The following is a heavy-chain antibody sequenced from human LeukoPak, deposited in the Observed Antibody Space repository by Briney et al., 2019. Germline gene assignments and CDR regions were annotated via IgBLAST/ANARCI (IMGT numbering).Heavy chain of an antibody. Sequence: ASVKVSCKTSGYTFTNYGMHWVRQAPGHRLEWMGWINGGNGNAKYSQNFQGRVTIIRDTSASTAYMELSSLRSEDTAVYYCARVPLHDSSGHYYPHWGQGTLVTVSS. V-gene: IGHV1-3*01. CDR2: INGGNGNA. J-gene: IGHJ1*01. CDR1: GYTFTNYG. D-gene: IGHD3-22*01. CDR3: ARVPLHDSSGHYYPH.